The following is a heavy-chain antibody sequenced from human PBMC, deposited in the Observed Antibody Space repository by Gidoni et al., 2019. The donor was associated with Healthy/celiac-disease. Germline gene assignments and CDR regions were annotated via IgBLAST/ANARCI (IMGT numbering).Heavy chain of an antibody. Sequence: QVQLVQSGAEVKKPGSSVKVSCKASGDTFSSYTVSWVRQAPGQGLEWLGRIIPILDTTNYAQKFQGRVTITADKSTSTAYMELSSLRSEDTAVYYCAFGVGSPYDGSGSMWGQGTLVTVSS. D-gene: IGHD3-22*01. CDR2: IIPILDTT. CDR3: AFGVGSPYDGSGSM. CDR1: GDTFSSYT. V-gene: IGHV1-69*08. J-gene: IGHJ4*02.